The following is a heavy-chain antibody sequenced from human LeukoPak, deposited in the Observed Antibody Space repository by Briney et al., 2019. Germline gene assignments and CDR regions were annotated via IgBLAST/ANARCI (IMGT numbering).Heavy chain of an antibody. D-gene: IGHD6-19*01. CDR3: ARRGSSGCFDF. Sequence: GGSLRLSCAASGFTFSSYAMHWVRQAPGKGLEWVAVMSHDGSNEYYGDSVKGRVTISRDNSKNTLFLQMHSLRAEDTATYYCARRGSSGCFDFWGQGTLVTVSS. CDR2: MSHDGSNE. CDR1: GFTFSSYA. J-gene: IGHJ4*02. V-gene: IGHV3-30-3*01.